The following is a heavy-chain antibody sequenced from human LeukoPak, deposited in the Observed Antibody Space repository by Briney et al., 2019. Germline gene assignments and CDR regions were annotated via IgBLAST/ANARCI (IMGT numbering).Heavy chain of an antibody. CDR1: GGSISSSSYY. CDR2: IYYSGST. D-gene: IGHD6-13*01. Sequence: SETLSLTCTVSGGSISSSSYYWGWIRQPPGKGLEWIGSIYYSGSTYYNPSLKRRVTISVDTSKNQFSLKLSSVTAADTAVYYCARVRIAAAVLYYYGMDVWGQGTTVTVSS. CDR3: ARVRIAAAVLYYYGMDV. J-gene: IGHJ6*02. V-gene: IGHV4-39*07.